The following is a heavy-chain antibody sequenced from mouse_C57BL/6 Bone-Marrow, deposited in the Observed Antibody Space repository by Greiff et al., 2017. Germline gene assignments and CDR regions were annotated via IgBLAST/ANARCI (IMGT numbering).Heavy chain of an antibody. Sequence: VQLQQSGAELVRPGTSVKLSCKASGYTFTSYWMHWVKQRPGQGLEWIGVIDPSDSYTNSNQKFKGKATLTVDTSSSTAYMQLSSLTSEDSAVYYCARGSSGYYFDYWGQGTTLTVSS. J-gene: IGHJ2*01. CDR2: IDPSDSYT. CDR1: GYTFTSYW. CDR3: ARGSSGYYFDY. D-gene: IGHD3-2*02. V-gene: IGHV1-59*01.